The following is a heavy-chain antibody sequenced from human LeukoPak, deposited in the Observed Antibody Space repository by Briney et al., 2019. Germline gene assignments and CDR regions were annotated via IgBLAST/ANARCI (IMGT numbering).Heavy chain of an antibody. CDR2: ISGTGGST. CDR3: ARSGWSYNWFDP. D-gene: IGHD6-19*01. Sequence: GGSLRLSCAASGFTFNTYAMNWVRQAPGKGLEWVSDISGTGGSTYYADSVKGRFTISRDNSKNTLYLQMNSLRAEDTAVYYCARSGWSYNWFDPWAREPWSPSPQ. V-gene: IGHV3-23*01. J-gene: IGHJ5*02. CDR1: GFTFNTYA.